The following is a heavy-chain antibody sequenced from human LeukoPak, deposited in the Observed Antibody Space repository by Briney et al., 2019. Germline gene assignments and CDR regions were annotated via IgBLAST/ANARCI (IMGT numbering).Heavy chain of an antibody. D-gene: IGHD2-15*01. CDR2: ISSSSIYI. CDR3: AKAPVTSCRGAFCYPFDS. J-gene: IGHJ4*02. CDR1: EFTFSNYK. Sequence: KPGGSLRLSCAASEFTFSNYKMNWVRQAPGKGLEWVSSISSSSIYIYYADSVKGRFTISRDNDKNSLYLQMNSLRAEDAAVYYCAKAPVTSCRGAFCYPFDSWGQGTLVTVSS. V-gene: IGHV3-21*04.